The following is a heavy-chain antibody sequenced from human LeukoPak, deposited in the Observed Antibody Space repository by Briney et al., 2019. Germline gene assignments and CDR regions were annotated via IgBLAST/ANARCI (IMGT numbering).Heavy chain of an antibody. J-gene: IGHJ6*02. V-gene: IGHV3-30*04. Sequence: PGGSLRLSCAASGFTFSSYAMHWVRQAPGKGLEWVAVISYDGRNKYYADSVKGRFTISRDNSKNTLYLQMNSLRAEDTAVYYCARELVAVAGTGDYYYYGMDVWGQGTTVTVSS. CDR1: GFTFSSYA. CDR2: ISYDGRNK. D-gene: IGHD6-19*01. CDR3: ARELVAVAGTGDYYYYGMDV.